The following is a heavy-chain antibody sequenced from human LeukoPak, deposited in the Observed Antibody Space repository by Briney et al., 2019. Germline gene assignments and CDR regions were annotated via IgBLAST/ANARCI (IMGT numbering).Heavy chain of an antibody. Sequence: SETLSLTCTVSGGSISSSHYYWGWIRQTPGKGLEWIGTIYYSGTTYYNPSLESRVSISVDTSKNQFSLKLNSVTAADTAIYYCARVTPGYTGGGADYYYMDVWGKGTTVTVSS. CDR1: GGSISSSHYY. CDR2: IYYSGTT. D-gene: IGHD6-25*01. V-gene: IGHV4-30-4*08. J-gene: IGHJ6*03. CDR3: ARVTPGYTGGGADYYYMDV.